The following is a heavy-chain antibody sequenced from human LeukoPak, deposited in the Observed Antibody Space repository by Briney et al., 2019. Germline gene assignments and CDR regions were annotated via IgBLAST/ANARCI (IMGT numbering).Heavy chain of an antibody. D-gene: IGHD4-17*01. CDR3: ARPQVNDYGDCGI. V-gene: IGHV3-30*12. CDR1: GFAFSRYG. CDR2: LQYDGSVE. Sequence: QTGGSLRLSCVASGFAFSRYGIHWVRQAPGKGLEWVTFLQYDGSVEFYADSVEGRFTISRDNAKNTLLLQMNSLRAEDTAVYYCARPQVNDYGDCGIWGQGTMVAVSS. J-gene: IGHJ3*02.